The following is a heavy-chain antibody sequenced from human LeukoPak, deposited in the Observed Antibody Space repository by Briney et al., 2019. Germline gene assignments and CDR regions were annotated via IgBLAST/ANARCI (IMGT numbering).Heavy chain of an antibody. Sequence: GGSLRLSCAASGFTFNRYWMHWVRQVPGKGLVWVSRINSDGSSTTYADSVKGRFTISRDNARNTLYLQMNSLRAENTAVYYCARGRGTIYMFDYWGQGTLVTVSS. CDR3: ARGRGTIYMFDY. CDR1: GFTFNRYW. V-gene: IGHV3-74*01. D-gene: IGHD2/OR15-2a*01. CDR2: INSDGSST. J-gene: IGHJ4*02.